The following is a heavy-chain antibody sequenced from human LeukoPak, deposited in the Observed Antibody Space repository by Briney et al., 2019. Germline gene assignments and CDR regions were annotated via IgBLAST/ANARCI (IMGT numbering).Heavy chain of an antibody. CDR3: ARDSRGRGKAAAGTPMDYYYYYYMDV. CDR1: GGTSSSYA. Sequence: SVKVSCKASGGTSSSYAISWVRQAPGQGLEWMGGIIPIFGTANYAQKFQGRVTITADESTSTAYMELSSLRSEDTAVYYCARDSRGRGKAAAGTPMDYYYYYYMDVWGKGTTVTVSS. V-gene: IGHV1-69*13. J-gene: IGHJ6*03. D-gene: IGHD6-13*01. CDR2: IIPIFGTA.